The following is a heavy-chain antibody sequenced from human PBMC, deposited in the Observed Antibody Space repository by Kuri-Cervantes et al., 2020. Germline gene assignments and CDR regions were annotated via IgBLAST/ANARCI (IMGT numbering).Heavy chain of an antibody. J-gene: IGHJ5*02. Sequence: SETLSLTCTVSGGSISSSSYYWGWIRQPPGKGLEWIGSIYYSGSTYYNPSLKSRVTISVDTSKNQSSLKLTSVTAADTAIYYCVRQGYGSYPDIRWFDPWGQGTLVTVSS. CDR3: VRQGYGSYPDIRWFDP. V-gene: IGHV4-39*01. CDR1: GGSISSSSYY. CDR2: IYYSGST. D-gene: IGHD1-26*01.